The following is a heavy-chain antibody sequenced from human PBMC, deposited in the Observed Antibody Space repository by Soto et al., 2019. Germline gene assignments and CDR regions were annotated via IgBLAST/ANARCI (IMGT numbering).Heavy chain of an antibody. CDR2: IRSASSTI. V-gene: IGHV3-48*02. J-gene: IGHJ5*02. CDR1: GFSFSSYD. Sequence: PGGSLRLSCAASGFSFSSYDMHWVRQAPGKGLEWISYIRSASSTIYYADSVKGRFSVSRDNANNSLYLEMNSLRDDDTAVYYCARVWRTITATTVLDPWGQGALVTVSS. CDR3: ARVWRTITATTVLDP. D-gene: IGHD1-7*01.